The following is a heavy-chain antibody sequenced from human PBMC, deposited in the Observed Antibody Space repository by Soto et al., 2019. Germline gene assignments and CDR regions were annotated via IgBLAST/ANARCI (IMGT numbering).Heavy chain of an antibody. CDR3: AREGWDYDSSGYYYEAYDAFDI. V-gene: IGHV1-46*01. D-gene: IGHD3-22*01. CDR2: INPSGGST. J-gene: IGHJ3*02. Sequence: ASVKVSCQASGYTFTSYYMHWVRQAPGQGLEWMGIINPSGGSTSYAQKFQGRVTMTRDTSTSTVYMELSSLRSEDTAVYYCAREGWDYDSSGYYYEAYDAFDIWGQGTMVTVSS. CDR1: GYTFTSYY.